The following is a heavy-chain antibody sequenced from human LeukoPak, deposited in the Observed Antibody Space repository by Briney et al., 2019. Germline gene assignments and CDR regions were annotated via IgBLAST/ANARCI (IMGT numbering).Heavy chain of an antibody. CDR2: IRAYNGDT. J-gene: IGHJ4*02. D-gene: IGHD6-19*01. CDR1: PDTFTRYG. Sequence: EASVKVSCKASPDTFTRYGITWVRQAPGQGLGWMGWIRAYNGDTNYAQKFQGRVTMTAERSTNTAYMELRGLTFDDTAVFYCATTTATSGSSLYWGQGTLVNVAS. CDR3: ATTTATSGSSLY. V-gene: IGHV1-18*01.